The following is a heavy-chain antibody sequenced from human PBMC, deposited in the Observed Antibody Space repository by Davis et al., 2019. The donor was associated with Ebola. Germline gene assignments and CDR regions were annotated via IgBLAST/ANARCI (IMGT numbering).Heavy chain of an antibody. J-gene: IGHJ6*04. V-gene: IGHV3-23*01. D-gene: IGHD3-3*01. CDR1: GFTFGSSA. CDR2: ISSGGGGK. Sequence: GGSLRLSCAASGFTFGSSAMNWVRQAPGKGLEWVSGISSGGGGKYYADSVKGRFTISRDNSKKTMYLQMNSLRGEDTAVYYCARSGLSFGVVKYHYGMDAWGKGTTVTVSS. CDR3: ARSGLSFGVVKYHYGMDA.